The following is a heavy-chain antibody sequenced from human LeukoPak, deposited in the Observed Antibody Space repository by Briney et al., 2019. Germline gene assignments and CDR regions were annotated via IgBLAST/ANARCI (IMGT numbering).Heavy chain of an antibody. Sequence: GGSLRLSCAASGFTFSSYAMSWVRQAPGKGLEWVSTISGGGGYTYYADSVKGRFTISRDNSKNTLYLQMNSLRAEDTAVYYCAKKRLDYNNYDCLDYWGQGTLVTVSS. CDR3: AKKRLDYNNYDCLDY. J-gene: IGHJ4*02. CDR2: ISGGGGYT. CDR1: GFTFSSYA. V-gene: IGHV3-23*01. D-gene: IGHD4-11*01.